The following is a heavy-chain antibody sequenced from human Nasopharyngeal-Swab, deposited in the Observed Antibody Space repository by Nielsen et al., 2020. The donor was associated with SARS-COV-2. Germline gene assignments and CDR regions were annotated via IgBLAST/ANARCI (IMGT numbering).Heavy chain of an antibody. CDR3: ARGGIAGPYNWFDP. J-gene: IGHJ5*02. CDR2: FDPEDGET. CDR1: GHTLTELS. Sequence: ASVNVSCKVSGHTLTELSMHWVRQAPGKGLEWMGGFDPEDGETIYAQKLQGRVTMTTDTSTSTAYMELRSLGSDDTAVYYCARGGIAGPYNWFDPWGQGTLVTVSS. D-gene: IGHD6-13*01. V-gene: IGHV1-24*01.